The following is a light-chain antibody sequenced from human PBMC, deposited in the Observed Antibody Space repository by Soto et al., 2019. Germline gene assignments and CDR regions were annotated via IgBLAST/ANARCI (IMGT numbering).Light chain of an antibody. J-gene: IGKJ4*01. V-gene: IGKV1-9*01. CDR1: QGISNY. CDR3: QQLNAYPHS. Sequence: DIQLTQSPSFLSASVGDRVTITCRASQGISNYLAWYLQKPGKAPKLLISGASTLQSGVPSRFSGSGSGTEFTLTVSSLQPEDFATYCCQQLNAYPHSFGVGTKFDIK. CDR2: GAS.